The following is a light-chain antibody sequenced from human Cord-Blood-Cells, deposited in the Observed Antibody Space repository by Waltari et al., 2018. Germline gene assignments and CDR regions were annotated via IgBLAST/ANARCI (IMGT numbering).Light chain of an antibody. Sequence: DIQMTQSPSTLSASVGDSVTITCRVSQSISSWLAWYQQKPGKAPKLLIYKASSLESGVPSRCSGSGSGTEFTLTSSSLQPDDFATYYCQQYNRYTFGQGTKLEIK. CDR2: KAS. V-gene: IGKV1-5*03. CDR1: QSISSW. CDR3: QQYNRYT. J-gene: IGKJ2*01.